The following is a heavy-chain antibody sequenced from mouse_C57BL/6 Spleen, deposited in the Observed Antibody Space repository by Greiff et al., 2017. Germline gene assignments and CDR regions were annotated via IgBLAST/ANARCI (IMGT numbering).Heavy chain of an antibody. CDR1: GFTFSDYG. D-gene: IGHD5-1*01. CDR2: ISSGSSTI. Sequence: EVQGVDSGGGLAKPGGSLKLSCAASGFTFSDYGMHWVRQAPEKGLEWVAYISSGSSTIYYADTVKGRFTISRDNAKNTLFLQMTSLRAEDTAMYVGASLSTVEVYAIDYWGQGTSVTVSS. J-gene: IGHJ4*01. CDR3: ASLSTVEVYAIDY. V-gene: IGHV5-17*01.